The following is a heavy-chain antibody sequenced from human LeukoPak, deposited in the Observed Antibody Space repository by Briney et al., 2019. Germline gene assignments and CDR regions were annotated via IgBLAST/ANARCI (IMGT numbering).Heavy chain of an antibody. Sequence: GGSLRLSCTASGFTFSSYAMHWVRQAPGKGLEWVAVISYDGSNKYYADSVKGRFTISRDNSKNTLYLQMNSLRAKDTAVYYCARLSGWYRYYFDYWGQGTLVTVSS. CDR2: ISYDGSNK. J-gene: IGHJ4*02. V-gene: IGHV3-30-3*01. D-gene: IGHD6-19*01. CDR1: GFTFSSYA. CDR3: ARLSGWYRYYFDY.